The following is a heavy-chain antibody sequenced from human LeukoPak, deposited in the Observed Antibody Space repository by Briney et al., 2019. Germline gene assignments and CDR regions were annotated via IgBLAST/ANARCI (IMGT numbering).Heavy chain of an antibody. CDR3: ARGPDIVVVPAAINYGMDV. J-gene: IGHJ6*02. CDR2: INHSGST. V-gene: IGHV4-39*01. CDR1: GGSISSGGYY. D-gene: IGHD2-2*01. Sequence: SETLSLTCTVSGGSISSGGYYWSWVRQPPGKGLEWIGEINHSGSTNYNPSLKSRVTISVDTSKNQFSLKLSSVTAADTAVYYCARGPDIVVVPAAINYGMDVWGQGTTVTVSS.